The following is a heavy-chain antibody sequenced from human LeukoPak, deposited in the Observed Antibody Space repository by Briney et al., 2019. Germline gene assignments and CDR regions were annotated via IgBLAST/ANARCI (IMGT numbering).Heavy chain of an antibody. CDR3: ARAYDYVWGSFDY. V-gene: IGHV3-66*02. CDR1: GFTFSSYA. D-gene: IGHD3-16*01. Sequence: PGGSLRLSCAASGFTFSSYAMSWVRQAPGKGLEWVSVIYSGGSTYYADSVKGRFTISRDNPKNTLYLQMNSLRAEDTAVYYCARAYDYVWGSFDYWGQGTLVTVSS. J-gene: IGHJ4*02. CDR2: IYSGGST.